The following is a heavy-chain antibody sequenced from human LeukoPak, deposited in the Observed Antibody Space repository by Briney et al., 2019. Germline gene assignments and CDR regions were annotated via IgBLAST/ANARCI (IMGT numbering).Heavy chain of an antibody. Sequence: SETLSLTCTVSGGSISSSSYYWGWVRQPPGTGLEWVGSIYYSGSTYYNPSLKSRVTISVDTSKNQFSLKLSSVTAADTAVYYCARHSYDSSGYRGDYWGQGTLVTVSS. CDR1: GGSISSSSYY. V-gene: IGHV4-39*01. CDR2: IYYSGST. J-gene: IGHJ4*02. D-gene: IGHD3-22*01. CDR3: ARHSYDSSGYRGDY.